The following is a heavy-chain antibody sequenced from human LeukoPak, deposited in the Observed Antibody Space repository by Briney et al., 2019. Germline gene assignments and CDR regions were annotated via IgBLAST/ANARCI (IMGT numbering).Heavy chain of an antibody. CDR2: INPNSGGT. Sequence: ASVKVSCKASGYTFTGYYMHWVRQAPGQGLEWMGWINPNSGGTNYAQKFQGRVTMTRDTSISTAYMELSRLRSDDTAVYYCARVTAAAGLDAFDIWGQGTMVTVSS. CDR1: GYTFTGYY. V-gene: IGHV1-2*02. J-gene: IGHJ3*02. CDR3: ARVTAAAGLDAFDI. D-gene: IGHD6-13*01.